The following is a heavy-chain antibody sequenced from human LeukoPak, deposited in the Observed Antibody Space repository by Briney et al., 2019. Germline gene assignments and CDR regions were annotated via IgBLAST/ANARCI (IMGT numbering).Heavy chain of an antibody. CDR2: IIPIFGTA. Sequence: GASVKVSCKASGGTFSSYAISWVRQAPGQGLEWMGGIIPIFGTANYAQKFQGRVTITADESTSTAYMELSSLRSEDTAVYYCARRIHYYDSSGYSDWFDPWGQGTLVTVSS. CDR1: GGTFSSYA. J-gene: IGHJ5*02. D-gene: IGHD3-22*01. CDR3: ARRIHYYDSSGYSDWFDP. V-gene: IGHV1-69*13.